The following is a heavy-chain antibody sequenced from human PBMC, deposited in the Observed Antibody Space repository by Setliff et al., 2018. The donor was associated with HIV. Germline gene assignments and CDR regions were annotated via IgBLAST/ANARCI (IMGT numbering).Heavy chain of an antibody. CDR2: IYYSGTT. V-gene: IGHV4-61*01. J-gene: IGHJ6*03. CDR3: ASEAWTSYRSSSGYYYYDMDV. CDR1: GDSVSSASYY. D-gene: IGHD6-6*01. Sequence: SETLSLTCTVSGDSVSSASYYWSWIRQPPGKGLEWIGYIYYSGTTKYNPSLKSRVTISVDTSKNQFSLKLSSVTAAATAVYYCASEAWTSYRSSSGYYYYDMDVWGKGTTVTVSS.